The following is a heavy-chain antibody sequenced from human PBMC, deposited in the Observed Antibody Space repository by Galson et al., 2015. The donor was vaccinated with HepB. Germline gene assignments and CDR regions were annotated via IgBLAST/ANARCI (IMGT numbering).Heavy chain of an antibody. Sequence: SLRLSCAASGFTFSSYAMSWVRQAPGKGLEWVSAISGSGGSTYYADSVKGRFTISRDNSKNTLYLQMNSLRAEDTAVYYCAKTVGGGQWLALFDYWGQGTLVTVSS. CDR3: AKTVGGGQWLALFDY. V-gene: IGHV3-23*01. CDR2: ISGSGGST. J-gene: IGHJ4*02. CDR1: GFTFSSYA. D-gene: IGHD6-19*01.